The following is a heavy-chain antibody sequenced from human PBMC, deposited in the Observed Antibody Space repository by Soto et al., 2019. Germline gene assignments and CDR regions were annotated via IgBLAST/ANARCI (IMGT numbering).Heavy chain of an antibody. Sequence: QVQLVQSGAEVKKPGSSVKVSCKASGGTFSSYTIYWVRQAPGQGLEWMGRIIPILGIANYAQKFQGRVTSTADKSTSTAYMELSSLRSEDTAVYYCARDLGDYGDFNWGQGTLVTVSS. J-gene: IGHJ4*02. CDR2: IIPILGIA. V-gene: IGHV1-69*08. D-gene: IGHD4-17*01. CDR1: GGTFSSYT. CDR3: ARDLGDYGDFN.